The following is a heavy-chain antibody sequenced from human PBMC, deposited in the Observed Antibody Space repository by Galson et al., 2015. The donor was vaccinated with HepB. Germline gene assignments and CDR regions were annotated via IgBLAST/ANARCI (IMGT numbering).Heavy chain of an antibody. J-gene: IGHJ5*02. Sequence: SLRLSCAASGFTFSNYAMSWVRQAPGKGLEWVSAISGSGGSTYYADSVKGQFTISRDNSKNTLYLQMNSLRAEDTAVYYCAKGGTTQRTFNWFDPWGQGTRVTVSS. CDR1: GFTFSNYA. V-gene: IGHV3-23*01. CDR3: AKGGTTQRTFNWFDP. CDR2: ISGSGGST. D-gene: IGHD2-15*01.